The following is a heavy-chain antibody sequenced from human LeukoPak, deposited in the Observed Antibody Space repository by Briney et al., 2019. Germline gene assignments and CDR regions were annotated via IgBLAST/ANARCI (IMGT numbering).Heavy chain of an antibody. V-gene: IGHV3-30*02. CDR1: GFTFSSYG. D-gene: IGHD3-22*01. CDR2: IRYDGSNK. CDR3: ARDRAYYYDSSGYYYFDH. J-gene: IGHJ4*02. Sequence: GGSLRLSCAASGFTFSSYGMHWVRQAPGKGLERVAFIRYDGSNKYYADSVKGRFTISRDNAKNSLYLQMNSLRDEDTAVYYCARDRAYYYDSSGYYYFDHWGQGTLVTVSS.